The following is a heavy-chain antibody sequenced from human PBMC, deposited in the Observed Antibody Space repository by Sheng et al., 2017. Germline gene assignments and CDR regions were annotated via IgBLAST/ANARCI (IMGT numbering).Heavy chain of an antibody. D-gene: IGHD3-9*01. CDR1: GYTFTGYY. CDR2: INPNSGGT. Sequence: QVQVVQSGAEVKKPGASVKVSCKTSGYTFTGYYIHWVRQAPGQGLEWMGEINPNSGGTNYAQIFQGRVTMTRDTSISTAYMELSRLNSDDTAVYYCARVRGDDVLTGHLAWDYWGQGTLVTVSS. J-gene: IGHJ4*02. CDR3: ARVRGDDVLTGHLAWDY. V-gene: IGHV1-2*02.